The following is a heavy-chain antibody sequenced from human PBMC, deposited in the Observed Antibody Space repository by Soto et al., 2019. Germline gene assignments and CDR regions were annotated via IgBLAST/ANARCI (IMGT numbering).Heavy chain of an antibody. V-gene: IGHV4-34*01. J-gene: IGHJ6*02. Sequence: SETLSLTCAVYGGSFSGYYLSGIRQPPGKGLEWIVEINHSGSTNYNPSLKSRVTISVDTSKNQFSLKLSSVTAADTAVYYCARVLGGYCSSTSCYSYHYYYGMDVWGQGTTVTVSS. D-gene: IGHD2-2*02. CDR1: GGSFSGYY. CDR2: INHSGST. CDR3: ARVLGGYCSSTSCYSYHYYYGMDV.